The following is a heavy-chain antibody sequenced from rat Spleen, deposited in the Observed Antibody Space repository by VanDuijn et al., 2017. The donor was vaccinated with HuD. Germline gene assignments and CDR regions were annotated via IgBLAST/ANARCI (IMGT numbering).Heavy chain of an antibody. Sequence: EVQLVESGGGLVQPGRTMKLSCAASGFTFSDYYMAWVRQAPKKGLEWVAYISYDGGITYYRKSVKGRFTISRDIAKSTLYLQMDSLRSEDTATYYCARLFNFYFDYWGQGVMVTVSS. J-gene: IGHJ2*01. CDR2: ISYDGGIT. V-gene: IGHV5-22*01. CDR1: GFTFSDYY. CDR3: ARLFNFYFDY. D-gene: IGHD1-10*01.